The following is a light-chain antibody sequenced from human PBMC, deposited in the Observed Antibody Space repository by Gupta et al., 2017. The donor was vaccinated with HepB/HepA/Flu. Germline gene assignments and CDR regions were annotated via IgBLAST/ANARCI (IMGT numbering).Light chain of an antibody. CDR1: SSNIVSNT. CDR3: AAWDDSLNGGV. J-gene: IGLJ2*01. CDR2: SNN. V-gene: IGLV1-44*01. Sequence: QSVLTQPPSASGTPGQRVTISCSGSSSNIVSNTVNWYQQLPGTAPKLLIYSNNQRPSGVPDRFSGSKSGISASLAISGLQSEDEADYYCAAWDDSLNGGVFGGGTKLTVL.